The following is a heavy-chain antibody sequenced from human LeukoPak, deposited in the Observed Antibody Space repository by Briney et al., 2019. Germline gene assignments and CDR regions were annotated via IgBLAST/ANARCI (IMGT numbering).Heavy chain of an antibody. J-gene: IGHJ4*02. D-gene: IGHD4-23*01. CDR1: GYTFTGYY. V-gene: IGHV1-2*02. CDR2: INPNSGGT. Sequence: ASVKVSCKASGYTFTGYYMHWVREAPGQGVEWMGWINPNSGGTNYAQKFQGRVTMTRDTSISTAYMELSRLRSDDTAVYYCARDGKGLMTFDYWGQGTLVTVSS. CDR3: ARDGKGLMTFDY.